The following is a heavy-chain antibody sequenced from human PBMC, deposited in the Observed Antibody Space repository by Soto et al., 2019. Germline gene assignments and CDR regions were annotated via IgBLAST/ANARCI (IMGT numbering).Heavy chain of an antibody. V-gene: IGHV1-69*01. D-gene: IGHD3-22*01. CDR2: INPIFGTA. Sequence: GXSGKVSCEASGGTFSSYAISWVRQGPVQGLERMGGINPIFGTANYAQKFQGRVTITADESTSTAYMEVSSLGSEDTAVYYCARVHGDYYYVSIGYSFYDMDVSGQGTTVTVSS. CDR1: GGTFSSYA. J-gene: IGHJ6*02. CDR3: ARVHGDYYYVSIGYSFYDMDV.